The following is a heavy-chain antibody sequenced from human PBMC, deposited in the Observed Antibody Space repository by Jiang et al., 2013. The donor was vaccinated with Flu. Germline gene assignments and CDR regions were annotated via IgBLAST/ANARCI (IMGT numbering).Heavy chain of an antibody. J-gene: IGHJ4*02. CDR2: SGGST. V-gene: IGHV3-66*01. Sequence: SGGSTYYADSVRGRFTISRDNSRNTLSLQMNSLRAEDTAVYYCARVPFNWGQGTLVTVSS. CDR3: ARVPFN. D-gene: IGHD2/OR15-2a*01.